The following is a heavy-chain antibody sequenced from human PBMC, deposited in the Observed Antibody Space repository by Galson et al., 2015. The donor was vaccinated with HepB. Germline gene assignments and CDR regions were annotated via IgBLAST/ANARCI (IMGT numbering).Heavy chain of an antibody. D-gene: IGHD2-8*02. Sequence: SLRLSCAASGFPFSNAWMTWVRQAPGMGLEWVGRIKSKTDGETTDYAAPVKGRFTISRDDSKNRLYLQMNSLKPEDTAVYYCTTDVYYSTYWSWLDPWGQGTLVTASS. CDR1: GFPFSNAW. V-gene: IGHV3-15*01. J-gene: IGHJ5*02. CDR2: IKSKTDGETT. CDR3: TTDVYYSTYWSWLDP.